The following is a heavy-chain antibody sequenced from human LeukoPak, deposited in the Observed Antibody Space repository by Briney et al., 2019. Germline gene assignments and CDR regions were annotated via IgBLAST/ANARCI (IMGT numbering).Heavy chain of an antibody. D-gene: IGHD3-22*01. CDR2: IYYSGST. CDR3: ARSRYYDSSGYYYYYGMDV. J-gene: IGHJ6*02. CDR1: GGSVSSYY. V-gene: IGHV4-59*08. Sequence: SETLSLTCTVSGGSVSSYYWSWIRQPPGKGLEWIGYIYYSGSTNYNPSLKSRVTISVDTSKNQFSLKLSSVTAADTAVYYCARSRYYDSSGYYYYYGMDVWGQGTTVTVSS.